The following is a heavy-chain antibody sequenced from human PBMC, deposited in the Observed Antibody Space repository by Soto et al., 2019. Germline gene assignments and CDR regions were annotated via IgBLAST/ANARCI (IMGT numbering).Heavy chain of an antibody. Sequence: QVHLVQSGAEVKKPGASVKVSCKGSGYAFTTYGITWVRQAPGQGLERMGWISAHNGNTNYAQKLQGRATVTRDTSTSPAYMELRSLRSDDTAVYYCARGRYGDYWGQGALVTVSS. CDR1: GYAFTTYG. V-gene: IGHV1-18*01. D-gene: IGHD1-1*01. CDR2: ISAHNGNT. CDR3: ARGRYGDY. J-gene: IGHJ4*02.